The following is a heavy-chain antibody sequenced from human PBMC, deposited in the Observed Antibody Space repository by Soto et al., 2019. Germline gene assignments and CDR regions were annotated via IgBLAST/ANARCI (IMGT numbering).Heavy chain of an antibody. D-gene: IGHD6-13*01. V-gene: IGHV3-33*01. J-gene: IGHJ4*02. CDR3: ARDMGSSWPYPDY. CDR1: GFTFSSYG. CDR2: IWYDGSNK. Sequence: QVQLVESGGGVVQPGRSLRLSCAASGFTFSSYGMHWVRQAPGKGLEWVAVIWYDGSNKYYADSVKGRFTISRDNSKNTLYRQMNSLRAEDTAVYYCARDMGSSWPYPDYWGQGTLVTVSS.